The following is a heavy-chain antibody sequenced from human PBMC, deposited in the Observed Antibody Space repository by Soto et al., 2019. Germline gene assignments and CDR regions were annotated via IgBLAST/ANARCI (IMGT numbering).Heavy chain of an antibody. J-gene: IGHJ4*02. Sequence: PGGSLRLSCSASGFTFSSYAMHWVRQAPGKGLEYVSAISSNGGSTYYADSVKGRFTISRDNSKNTLYLQMSSLRAEDTAVYYCVKVYCSSTSCPGDYWGQGTLVTVSS. CDR2: ISSNGGST. CDR3: VKVYCSSTSCPGDY. D-gene: IGHD2-2*01. V-gene: IGHV3-64D*06. CDR1: GFTFSSYA.